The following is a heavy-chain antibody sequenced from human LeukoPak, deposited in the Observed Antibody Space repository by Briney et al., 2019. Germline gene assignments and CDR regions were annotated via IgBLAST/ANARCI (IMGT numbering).Heavy chain of an antibody. J-gene: IGHJ4*02. V-gene: IGHV3-30*02. CDR2: IRYDGSNK. CDR3: AKDRWGAVASFDN. Sequence: GGSLRLSCAASGFTFSSYCMHWVRQAPGKGLEWVAFIRYDGSNKYHADSVKGRFTISRDNSKNTLNLQMNSLRAEDTAVYYCAKDRWGAVASFDNWGQGTLVTVSS. CDR1: GFTFSSYC. D-gene: IGHD6-19*01.